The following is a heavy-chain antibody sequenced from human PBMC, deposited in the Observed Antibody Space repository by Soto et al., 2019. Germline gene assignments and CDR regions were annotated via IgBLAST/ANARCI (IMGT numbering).Heavy chain of an antibody. V-gene: IGHV3-23*01. CDR1: GFSFSSYT. Sequence: PGGSLRLSCAAAGFSFSSYTMNWVRQAPGKGLEWGPSINNKSGRKYYADAVKGRFTISRDNSKNTLFLQMNSLKAEDTAVYFCAKDGDYEYFDYWGQGTQVTVSS. CDR2: INNKSGRK. D-gene: IGHD3-22*01. J-gene: IGHJ4*02. CDR3: AKDGDYEYFDY.